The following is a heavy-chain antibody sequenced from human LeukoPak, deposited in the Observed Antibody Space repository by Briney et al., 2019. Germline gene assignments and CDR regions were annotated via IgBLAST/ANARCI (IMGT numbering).Heavy chain of an antibody. CDR2: ISSSSSYI. J-gene: IGHJ4*02. CDR1: GFTFSSYS. V-gene: IGHV3-21*01. D-gene: IGHD3-16*02. Sequence: GGSLRLSCAASGFTFSSYSMNWVRQAPGKGLEWVSSISSSSSYIYYADSVKGRFTISRDNARNSLYLQMNSLRAEDTAVYYCAREDDYVWGSYRPSGWGQGTLVTVSS. CDR3: AREDDYVWGSYRPSG.